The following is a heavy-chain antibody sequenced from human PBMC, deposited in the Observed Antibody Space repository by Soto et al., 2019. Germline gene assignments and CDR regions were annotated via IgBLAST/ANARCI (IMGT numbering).Heavy chain of an antibody. V-gene: IGHV4-34*01. D-gene: IGHD3-3*01. Sequence: SETLSLTCAVYGGSFSGYCWSWIRQPPGKGLEWIGEINHSGSTNYNPSLKSRVTISVDTSKNQFSLKLSSVTAADTAVYYCARGPNGLLEWLFVPYYFDYWGQGTLVTVSS. CDR2: INHSGST. CDR1: GGSFSGYC. J-gene: IGHJ4*02. CDR3: ARGPNGLLEWLFVPYYFDY.